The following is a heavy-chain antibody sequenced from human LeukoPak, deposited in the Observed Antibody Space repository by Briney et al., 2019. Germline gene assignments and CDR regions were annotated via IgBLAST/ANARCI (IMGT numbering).Heavy chain of an antibody. V-gene: IGHV3-23*01. CDR3: ARRRPSVTTLGMFYYYYYMDV. D-gene: IGHD4-17*01. J-gene: IGHJ6*03. CDR2: ISSTGGTA. Sequence: GGTLRLSCAASGFTFSSFGMSWVRQAPGKGLEWVSAISSTGGTAYYADSVKGRFTISRDNSKNTLYLQMNSLRAEDTAVYYCARRRPSVTTLGMFYYYYYMDVWGKGTTVTISS. CDR1: GFTFSSFG.